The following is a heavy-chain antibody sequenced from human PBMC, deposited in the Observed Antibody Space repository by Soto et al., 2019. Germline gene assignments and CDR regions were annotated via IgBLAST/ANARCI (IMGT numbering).Heavy chain of an antibody. CDR1: GPYISSYY. V-gene: IGHV4-59*12. J-gene: IGHJ5*02. CDR3: ARSVFP. Sequence: TSETLSLTSTVSGPYISSYYWSWIRQPPGKGLEWIGYIYYSGSTYYNPSLKSRVTISLDTSKNQFSLKLSSVTAEDTAVYYCARSVFPWGQGTLVTVSS. CDR2: IYYSGST.